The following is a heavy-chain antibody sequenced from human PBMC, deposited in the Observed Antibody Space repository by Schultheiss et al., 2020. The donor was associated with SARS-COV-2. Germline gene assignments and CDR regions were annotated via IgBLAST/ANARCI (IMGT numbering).Heavy chain of an antibody. D-gene: IGHD3-16*01. V-gene: IGHV3-23*01. CDR2: ISGSGGST. J-gene: IGHJ4*02. Sequence: GGSLRLSCAASGYTFSHFGMGWVRQAPGKGLEWVSAISGSGGSTYYADSVKGRFTISRDNAKNSLYLQMNSLRAEDTAVYYCARNSYGYGEFDYWGQGTLVTVSS. CDR3: ARNSYGYGEFDY. CDR1: GYTFSHFG.